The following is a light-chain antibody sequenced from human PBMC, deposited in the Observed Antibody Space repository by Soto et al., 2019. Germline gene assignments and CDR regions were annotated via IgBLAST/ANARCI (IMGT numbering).Light chain of an antibody. J-gene: IGKJ5*01. CDR2: AAS. CDR1: QTISSY. CDR3: QQTYSTLSIT. V-gene: IGKV1-39*01. Sequence: DIQMTQSPSSLSASVGDRVTITCRASQTISSYLNWYQQKPGKAPKLLIYAASSLQSGVPTRFSGSGCGTDFALTISCLQPEDFATYYCQQTYSTLSITFGQGTRLEIK.